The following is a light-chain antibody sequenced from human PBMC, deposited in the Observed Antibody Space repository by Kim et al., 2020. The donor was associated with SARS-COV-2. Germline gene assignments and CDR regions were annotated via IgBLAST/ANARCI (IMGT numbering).Light chain of an antibody. CDR2: RDI. CDR3: QVWDSDSVV. CDR1: NIGSKN. Sequence: SYELTQPLSVSVALGQTARIPCGGDNIGSKNVHWYQQTPGQAPVLVIYRDINRPSGIPERFSGSNLGNTATLTITRAQVGDEADYYCQVWDSDSVVFGGGTQLTVL. V-gene: IGLV3-9*01. J-gene: IGLJ2*01.